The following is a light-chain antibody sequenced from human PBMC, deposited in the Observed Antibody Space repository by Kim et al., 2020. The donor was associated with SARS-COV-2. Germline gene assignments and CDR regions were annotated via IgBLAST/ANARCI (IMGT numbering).Light chain of an antibody. Sequence: SASVGDRVTITCRASQSISSSLAWYQQKPGKAPNLLISDASRLQSGVPSRFSGSGSGTEFTLTISSLQPDDFATYYCHQYRSYPRTFGQGTKVDI. CDR1: QSISSS. V-gene: IGKV1-5*01. CDR2: DAS. CDR3: HQYRSYPRT. J-gene: IGKJ1*01.